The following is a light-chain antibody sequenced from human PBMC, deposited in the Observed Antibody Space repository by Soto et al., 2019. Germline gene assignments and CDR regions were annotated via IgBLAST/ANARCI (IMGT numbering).Light chain of an antibody. CDR3: MQGTRWPTWT. CDR2: KVS. Sequence: DVVMTQSPLSLPVTLGQPASISCRSSQSLVHSDGVTYLTWFQQRPGQSPRRLIYKVSNRDTGVPDRFSGSGLGTNFTLKISRVEAEDVAVYYCMQGTRWPTWTFGQGTKVEIK. J-gene: IGKJ1*01. V-gene: IGKV2-30*02. CDR1: QSLVHSDGVTY.